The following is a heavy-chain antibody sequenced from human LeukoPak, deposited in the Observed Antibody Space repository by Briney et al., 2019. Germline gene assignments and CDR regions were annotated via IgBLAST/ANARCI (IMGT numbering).Heavy chain of an antibody. CDR1: GGTXGRYA. J-gene: IGHJ3*02. D-gene: IGHD2-15*01. CDR2: ASPICGTS. CDR3: ARDCSGGRCYGAFDI. Sequence: SVKVSCKASGGTXGRYAITWVRQAPGQRLEWMGGASPICGTSDYAQRFQGRVTISADESTSTAFLEVRSLRSEDTAVYYCARDCSGGRCYGAFDIWGQGTLVIVSS. V-gene: IGHV1-69*13.